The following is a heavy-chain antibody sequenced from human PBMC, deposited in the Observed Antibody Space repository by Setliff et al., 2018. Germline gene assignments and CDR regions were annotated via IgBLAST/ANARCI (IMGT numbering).Heavy chain of an antibody. CDR3: ATGLGSYYYYYMDV. CDR2: MNPNSGNT. V-gene: IGHV1-8*03. CDR1: GYTFTSYD. J-gene: IGHJ6*03. D-gene: IGHD7-27*01. Sequence: ASVKVSCKASGYTFTSYDINWVRQATGQGLEWMGWMNPNSGNTGYAQKFQGRVTITRNTSISTAYMELSSLRSEDTAVYYCATGLGSYYYYYMDVWGKGTTVTVSS.